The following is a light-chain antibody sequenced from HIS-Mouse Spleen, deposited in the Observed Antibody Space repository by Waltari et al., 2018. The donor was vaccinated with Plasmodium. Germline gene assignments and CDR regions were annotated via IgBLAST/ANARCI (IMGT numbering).Light chain of an antibody. CDR2: GAS. Sequence: VMTQSPATLSVSPAERATLSCRASQSVSSNLAWYQQKPGQAPRLLIYGASTRATGIPARFSGSGSGTEFTLTISSLQSEDFAVYYCQQYNNWSFTFGPGTKVDIK. CDR1: QSVSSN. CDR3: QQYNNWSFT. V-gene: IGKV3-15*01. J-gene: IGKJ3*01.